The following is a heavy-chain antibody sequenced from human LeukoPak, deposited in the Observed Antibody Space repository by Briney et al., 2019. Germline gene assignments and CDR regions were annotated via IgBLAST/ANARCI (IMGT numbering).Heavy chain of an antibody. V-gene: IGHV1-8*01. CDR1: GYTFTSYD. CDR2: INPNSGNT. D-gene: IGHD3-16*01. J-gene: IGHJ6*02. Sequence: GASVKVSCTASGYTFTSYDINWVRQATGQGLEWMGCINPNSGNTGYAQKFQGRVTMTRNTSISTAYMEMSSLRSEDTAVYYCASQVGAGTYYYYGMDVWGQGTTVTVSS. CDR3: ASQVGAGTYYYYGMDV.